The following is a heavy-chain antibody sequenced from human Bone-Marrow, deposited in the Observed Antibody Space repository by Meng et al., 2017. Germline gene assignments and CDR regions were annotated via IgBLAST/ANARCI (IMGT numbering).Heavy chain of an antibody. V-gene: IGHV3-23*01. D-gene: IGHD6-19*01. CDR2: ISGSGGST. CDR1: GFTFSSYA. CDR3: TRGGAWQWLAPSDY. Sequence: GESLKISCAASGFTFSSYAMSWVRQAPGKGLEWVSAISGSGGSTYYADSVKGRFTISRDNAKNSLDLQMISLRAEDTALYFCTRGGAWQWLAPSDYWGQGTLVTVSS. J-gene: IGHJ4*02.